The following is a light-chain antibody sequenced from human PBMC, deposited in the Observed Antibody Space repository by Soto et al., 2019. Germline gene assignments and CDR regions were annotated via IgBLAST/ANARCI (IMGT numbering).Light chain of an antibody. V-gene: IGLV2-8*01. Sequence: QSVLTQPPSASGSPGQSVTISCTGTSSDVGGYNYVSWYQQYPGRAPKLMIYEVTKRLSGVPDRFSGSKSGNTASLTVSVLQVEDEADYCCSSYAASNNFYFVFGGGTKVTVL. CDR2: EVT. CDR3: SSYAASNNFYFV. J-gene: IGLJ3*02. CDR1: SSDVGGYNY.